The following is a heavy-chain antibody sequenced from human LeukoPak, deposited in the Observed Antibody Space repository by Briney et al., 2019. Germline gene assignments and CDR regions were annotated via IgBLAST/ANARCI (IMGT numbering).Heavy chain of an antibody. CDR2: IKQDGSEK. CDR3: ARDLTRAGEIVGGFYFDY. J-gene: IGHJ4*02. CDR1: GFTFSSYW. D-gene: IGHD1-26*01. V-gene: IGHV3-7*01. Sequence: GGSLRLSCAASGFTFSSYWMSWVRQAPGKGLEWVANIKQDGSEKYYVDSVKGRFTISRDNAKNSLYLQMNSLRAEDTAVYYCARDLTRAGEIVGGFYFDYWGQGTLVTVSS.